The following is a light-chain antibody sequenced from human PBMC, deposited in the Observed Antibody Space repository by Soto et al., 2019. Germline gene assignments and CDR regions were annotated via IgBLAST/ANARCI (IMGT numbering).Light chain of an antibody. V-gene: IGLV1-47*01. J-gene: IGLJ1*01. CDR1: SSNIGDNY. CDR2: RNN. CDR3: AAWDDSLSGYV. Sequence: QSVLTQPPSASGTPGQKVTISCSGSSSNIGDNYVYWHQQLPGTAPKLLIYRNNQRPSGVPDRFSGSKSGTSASPAISGLRSEDEADYYCAAWDDSLSGYVFGPGTKLTVL.